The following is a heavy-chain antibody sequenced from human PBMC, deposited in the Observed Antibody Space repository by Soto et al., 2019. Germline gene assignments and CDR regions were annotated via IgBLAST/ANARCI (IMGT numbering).Heavy chain of an antibody. CDR1: GFTFSIYA. CDR3: AELLGGSYALDI. Sequence: QVQLVESGGGVVQPGRSLRLSCAASGFTFSIYAMHWVRQAPGKGLEWVSLISFDGSNKYYADSVKGRFTISRDNSKNTLYLQMNSLRAEDTAVYYCAELLGGSYALDIWGQGTMVTVSS. D-gene: IGHD1-7*01. V-gene: IGHV3-30-3*01. J-gene: IGHJ3*02. CDR2: ISFDGSNK.